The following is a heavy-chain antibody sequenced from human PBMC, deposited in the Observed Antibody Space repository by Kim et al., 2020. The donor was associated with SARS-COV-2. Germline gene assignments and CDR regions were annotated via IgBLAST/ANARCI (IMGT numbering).Heavy chain of an antibody. Sequence: RYSPTLKSRHTITKDTSKNQVILTMANMDAVDTATYYCALLGPYSSSFDYWGQGTLVTVSS. J-gene: IGHJ4*02. CDR3: ALLGPYSSSFDY. V-gene: IGHV2-5*01. D-gene: IGHD6-13*01.